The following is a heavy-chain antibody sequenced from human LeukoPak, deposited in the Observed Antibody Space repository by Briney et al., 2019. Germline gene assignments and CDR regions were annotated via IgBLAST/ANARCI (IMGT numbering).Heavy chain of an antibody. Sequence: GGSLRLSCAASGFTFSSYAMSWVRQAPGKGLEWVSYISSSSSTIYYADSVKGRFTISRDNAKNSLYLQMNSLRAEDTAVYYCAKSVYGDYWVSGYYFDYWGQGTLVTVSS. D-gene: IGHD4-17*01. CDR2: ISSSSSTI. CDR1: GFTFSSYA. CDR3: AKSVYGDYWVSGYYFDY. V-gene: IGHV3-48*04. J-gene: IGHJ4*02.